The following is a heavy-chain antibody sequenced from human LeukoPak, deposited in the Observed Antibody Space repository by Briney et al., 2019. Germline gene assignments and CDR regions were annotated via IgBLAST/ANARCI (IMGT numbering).Heavy chain of an antibody. Sequence: GASVKVSCKASGYIFTTYYMHWVRQAPGEGLEWMGIINPSGASTSYAQKFQGRVTMTRDMSTSTVYMELSSLRSEDTAVYYCARADYNTFDYWGQGTLVTVSS. CDR3: ARADYNTFDY. CDR2: INPSGAST. D-gene: IGHD4-11*01. J-gene: IGHJ4*02. V-gene: IGHV1-46*01. CDR1: GYIFTTYY.